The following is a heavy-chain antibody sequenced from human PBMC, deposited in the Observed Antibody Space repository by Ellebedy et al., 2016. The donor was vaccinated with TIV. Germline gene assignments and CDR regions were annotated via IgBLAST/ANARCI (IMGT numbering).Heavy chain of an antibody. J-gene: IGHJ1*01. V-gene: IGHV3-23*01. D-gene: IGHD3-16*01. Sequence: PGGSLRLSCEASGFTAFNFAMSWVRQAPGKGLEWVSAISGSGGSTYYADSVKGRFTISRDNSKNTLYLPMTSLRAEDTAVYYCAKDLGVFQHWGQGTLVTVSS. CDR1: GFTAFNFA. CDR3: AKDLGVFQH. CDR2: ISGSGGST.